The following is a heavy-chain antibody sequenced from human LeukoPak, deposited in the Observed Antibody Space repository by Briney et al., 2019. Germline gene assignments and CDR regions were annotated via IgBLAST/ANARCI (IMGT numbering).Heavy chain of an antibody. CDR1: GFTFSSYA. D-gene: IGHD3-10*01. CDR3: ARVLVRGVINYYYYMDV. Sequence: GGSLRLSCAASGFTFSSYAMHWVRQAPGKGLEWVAVISYDGSNKYYADSVKGRFTISRDNSKNTLYLQMHSLRAEDTAVYYCARVLVRGVINYYYYMDVWGKGTTVTVSS. J-gene: IGHJ6*03. CDR2: ISYDGSNK. V-gene: IGHV3-30-3*01.